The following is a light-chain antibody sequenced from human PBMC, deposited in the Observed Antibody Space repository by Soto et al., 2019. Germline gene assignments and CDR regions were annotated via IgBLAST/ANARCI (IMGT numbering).Light chain of an antibody. Sequence: EIVLTQSPGTLSLSPGERATLSFRASQSISSNLAWYQQKPGQSPRLLIFGASIRDTGLPDRFSGGGSGKDFTLSISRLEPEDSAVYYCQQYGSSPGTFGQGTKVDIK. CDR2: GAS. V-gene: IGKV3-20*01. CDR1: QSISSN. CDR3: QQYGSSPGT. J-gene: IGKJ1*01.